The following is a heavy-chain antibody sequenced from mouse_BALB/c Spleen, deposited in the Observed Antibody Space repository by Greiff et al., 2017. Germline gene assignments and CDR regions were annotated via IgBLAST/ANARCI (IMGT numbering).Heavy chain of an antibody. J-gene: IGHJ3*01. CDR1: GFTFSSYA. CDR3: ARDGAEGFAY. CDR2: ISSGGSYT. Sequence: EVQRVESGGGLVKPGGSLKLSCAASGFTFSSYAMSWVRQSPEKRLEWVAEISSGGSYTYYPDTVTGRFIISRDNAKNTLYLEMSSLRSEDTAMYYCARDGAEGFAYWGQGTLVTVSA. V-gene: IGHV5-9-4*01.